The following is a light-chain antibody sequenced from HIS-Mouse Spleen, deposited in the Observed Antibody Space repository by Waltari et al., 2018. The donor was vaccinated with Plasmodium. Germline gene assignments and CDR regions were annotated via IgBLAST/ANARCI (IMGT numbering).Light chain of an antibody. CDR3: CSYAGSSTWV. V-gene: IGLV2-23*01. Sequence: QSALTQPASVSGSPGQSITISCTGTSSDVGRYNLVSWCQRHPGKAPKRMIYEGSKRPAGVSKRFSGSKSGNTASLTSSGLQAEDEADYYCCSYAGSSTWVCGGGTKLTVL. J-gene: IGLJ3*02. CDR2: EGS. CDR1: SSDVGRYNL.